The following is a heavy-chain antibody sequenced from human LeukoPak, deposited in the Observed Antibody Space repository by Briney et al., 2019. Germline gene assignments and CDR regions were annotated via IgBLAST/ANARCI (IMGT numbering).Heavy chain of an antibody. D-gene: IGHD6-13*01. J-gene: IGHJ4*02. CDR3: AKDSPQRLVDF. Sequence: PGGSLRLSCAASGFTFSSYAIHWLRQAPGKGLEWVATISFDASQKQYGDSVKGRFSVSRDNSNNTLYLQMNSLRVEDTAVYFCAKDSPQRLVDFWGQGTMV. V-gene: IGHV3-30*04. CDR2: ISFDASQK. CDR1: GFTFSSYA.